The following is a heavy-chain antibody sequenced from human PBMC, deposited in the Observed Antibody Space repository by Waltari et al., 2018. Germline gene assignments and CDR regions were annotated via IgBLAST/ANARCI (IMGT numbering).Heavy chain of an antibody. J-gene: IGHJ6*03. Sequence: QVQLQESGPGLVKPSETLSLTCAVSGYSISSGYYWGWIRQPPGKGLEWIGSIYHSGSTDYNPSLKSRVTISVDTSKSQFSLKLSSVTAADTAVYYCARLSMGRVSHAYYYYYYMDVWGKGTTVTVSS. CDR2: IYHSGST. V-gene: IGHV4-38-2*01. CDR1: GYSISSGYY. CDR3: ARLSMGRVSHAYYYYYYMDV. D-gene: IGHD2-15*01.